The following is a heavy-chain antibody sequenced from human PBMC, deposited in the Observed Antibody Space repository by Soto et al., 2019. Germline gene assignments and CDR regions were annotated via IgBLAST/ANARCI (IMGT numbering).Heavy chain of an antibody. CDR3: ARGGDCSSTSCYTPNYYYGMDV. V-gene: IGHV1-18*01. J-gene: IGHJ6*02. CDR2: INPYNGNT. D-gene: IGHD2-2*02. CDR1: VFNFPSYA. Sequence: GXSVKFSCKDSVFNFPSYAINWVRQAPGQGLEWMGWINPYNGNTKYAQKFQGRVTLTTDTSTSTAYMELRSLRSDDTAVYYCARGGDCSSTSCYTPNYYYGMDVWGQGTTVTVSS.